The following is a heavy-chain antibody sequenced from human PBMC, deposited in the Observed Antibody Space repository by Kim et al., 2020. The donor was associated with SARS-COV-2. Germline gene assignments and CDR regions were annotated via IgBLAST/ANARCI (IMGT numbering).Heavy chain of an antibody. V-gene: IGHV3-48*03. J-gene: IGHJ6*02. Sequence: VKGRFTISGDNARNSLYLQMNSLRAEDTAVYYCARSLYCSSTTCHYGMDVWGQGTTVTVSS. D-gene: IGHD2-2*01. CDR3: ARSLYCSSTTCHYGMDV.